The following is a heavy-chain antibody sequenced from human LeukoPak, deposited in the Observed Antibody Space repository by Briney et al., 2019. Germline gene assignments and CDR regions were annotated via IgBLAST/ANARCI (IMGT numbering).Heavy chain of an antibody. D-gene: IGHD5-18*01. CDR3: ASTGIQRYGYLDY. J-gene: IGHJ4*02. CDR2: IYHSGST. CDR1: GYSISSGYY. V-gene: IGHV4-38-2*02. Sequence: PSETLSLTCTVSGYSISSGYYWGWIRQPPGKGLEWIGSIYHSGSTYYNPPLKSRVTISVDTSKNQFSLKLSSVTAADTAVYYCASTGIQRYGYLDYWGQGTLVTVSS.